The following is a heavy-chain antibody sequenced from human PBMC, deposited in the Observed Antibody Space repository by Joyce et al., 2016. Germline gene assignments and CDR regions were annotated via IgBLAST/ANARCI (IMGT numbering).Heavy chain of an antibody. Sequence: DVQLAESGGGLVQPGGSLRLSCAASGFPFSSYVMNWVRRAPGKGLEWLSYSGRAGDNPQYAGSVKGRFTISRDNAKKSLYLQMDSLRDEDSAVYFCARDPGEGTYGKFDVWGQGTLVTVSS. CDR1: GFPFSSYV. V-gene: IGHV3-48*03. D-gene: IGHD1-1*01. J-gene: IGHJ4*02. CDR2: SGRAGDNP. CDR3: ARDPGEGTYGKFDV.